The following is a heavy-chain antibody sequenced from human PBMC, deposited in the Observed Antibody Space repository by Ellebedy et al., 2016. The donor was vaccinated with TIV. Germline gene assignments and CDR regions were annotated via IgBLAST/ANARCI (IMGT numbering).Heavy chain of an antibody. V-gene: IGHV3-11*01. CDR1: GFTFSDYY. Sequence: GESLKISXAASGFTFSDYYMSWIRQAPGKGLEWVSYISSSGSTIYYADSVKGRFTISRDNAKNSLYLQMNSLRAEDTAVYYCARVGPHRYDTGDYWGQGTLVTVSS. D-gene: IGHD3-9*01. CDR3: ARVGPHRYDTGDY. CDR2: ISSSGSTI. J-gene: IGHJ4*02.